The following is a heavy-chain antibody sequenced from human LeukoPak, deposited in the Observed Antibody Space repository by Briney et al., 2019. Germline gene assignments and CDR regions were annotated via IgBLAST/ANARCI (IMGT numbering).Heavy chain of an antibody. CDR3: ARVSSSWYQDWYFDL. V-gene: IGHV4-59*12. CDR1: GGSISSYY. Sequence: SETLSLTCTVSGGSISSYYWSWIRQPPGEGREWIGYIYYSGSTNYNPSLKSRVTISVDTSKNQFSLKLSSVTAADTAVYYCARVSSSWYQDWYFDLWGRGTLVTVSS. CDR2: IYYSGST. J-gene: IGHJ2*01. D-gene: IGHD6-13*01.